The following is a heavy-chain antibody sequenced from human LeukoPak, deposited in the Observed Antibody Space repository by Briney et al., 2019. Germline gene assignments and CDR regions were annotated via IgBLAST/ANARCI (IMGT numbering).Heavy chain of an antibody. J-gene: IGHJ5*02. CDR1: GYSISSGYY. V-gene: IGHV4-38-2*02. Sequence: PSETLSLTCTVSGYSISSGYYWGWIRQPPGKGPEWIGSIYHSGSTYYNPSLKSRVTISIDTSKNQFSLKLSSVTAADTAVYYCARLSHLSVCSSTSCYVEYNWFDPWGQGTLVTVSS. CDR2: IYHSGST. CDR3: ARLSHLSVCSSTSCYVEYNWFDP. D-gene: IGHD2-2*01.